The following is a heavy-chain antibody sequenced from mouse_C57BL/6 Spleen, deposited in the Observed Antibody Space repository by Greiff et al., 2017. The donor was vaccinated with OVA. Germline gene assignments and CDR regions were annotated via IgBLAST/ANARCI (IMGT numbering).Heavy chain of an antibody. J-gene: IGHJ2*01. D-gene: IGHD2-3*01. Sequence: EVQLVESGPGLVKPSQSLSLTCSVTGYSITSGYYWNWIRQFPGNKLEWMGYISYDGSNNYNPSLKNRISITRDTSKNQFFLKLNSVTTEDTATYYCANYDGYYYFDYWGQGTTLTVSS. V-gene: IGHV3-6*01. CDR2: ISYDGSN. CDR1: GYSITSGYY. CDR3: ANYDGYYYFDY.